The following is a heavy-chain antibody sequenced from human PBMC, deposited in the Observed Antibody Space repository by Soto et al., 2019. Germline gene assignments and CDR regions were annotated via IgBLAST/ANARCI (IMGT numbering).Heavy chain of an antibody. Sequence: SETLSLTCAVSGGSISSSNLWSWVRQPPGKGLEWIGEIYHSGSTNYNPSLKSRVTISVDKSKNQFSLKLSSVTAADTAVYYFARASYYGFWSTDFDYWVQGTLVTVSS. V-gene: IGHV4-4*02. J-gene: IGHJ4*02. D-gene: IGHD3-3*01. CDR1: GGSISSSNL. CDR2: IYHSGST. CDR3: ARASYYGFWSTDFDY.